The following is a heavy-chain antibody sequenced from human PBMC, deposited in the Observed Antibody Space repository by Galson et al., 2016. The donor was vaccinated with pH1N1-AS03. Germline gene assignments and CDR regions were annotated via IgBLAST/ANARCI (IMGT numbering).Heavy chain of an antibody. V-gene: IGHV1-3*04. CDR1: GYTFTSHV. D-gene: IGHD3-22*01. CDR2: INTDTGYT. J-gene: IGHJ4*02. Sequence: SVKVSCKASGYTFTSHVVDWMRQAPGQSLEWMGWINTDTGYTKYSQKFQGRVTITKDTSATTAYMELNSLTSEDTAVYCCARNSSGGGGLDHWGQGTLVTVSS. CDR3: ARNSSGGGGLDH.